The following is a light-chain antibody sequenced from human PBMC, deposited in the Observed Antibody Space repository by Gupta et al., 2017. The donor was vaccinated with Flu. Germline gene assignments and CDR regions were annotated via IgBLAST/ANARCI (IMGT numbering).Light chain of an antibody. J-gene: IGKJ2*04. CDR2: LGS. CDR1: QSPRHSNEYNY. CDR3: MQGLQTPCS. V-gene: IGKV2-28*01. Sequence: VTCRGTADIACRSSQSPRHSNEYNYLDWYLQKHGHTLQLLIYLGSNWAAGVPDSFSGSGSGKDFTLKISRGEAEDVVVYYWMQGLQTPCSFGQGTKMEIK.